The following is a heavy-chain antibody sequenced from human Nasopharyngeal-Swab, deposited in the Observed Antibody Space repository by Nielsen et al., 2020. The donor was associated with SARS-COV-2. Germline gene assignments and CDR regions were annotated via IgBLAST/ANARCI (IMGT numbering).Heavy chain of an antibody. D-gene: IGHD6-13*01. CDR1: GFSVSYNY. CDR3: ARMDFIASRDY. J-gene: IGHJ4*02. Sequence: GGSLRLSCEVSGFSVSYNYMSWVRQAPGKGLEWVAVIYSRGETHYTYSVRGRFTISRDNSKNMVNLQLNSLRAEDTAVYYCARMDFIASRDYWGQGTLVTVSS. CDR2: IYSRGET. V-gene: IGHV3-53*01.